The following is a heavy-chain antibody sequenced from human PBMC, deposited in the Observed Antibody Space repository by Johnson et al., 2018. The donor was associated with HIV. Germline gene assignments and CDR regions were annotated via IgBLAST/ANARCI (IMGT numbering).Heavy chain of an antibody. CDR1: GFTFSSNA. CDR3: AKGSGSGWLRDAFDI. D-gene: IGHD6-19*01. V-gene: IGHV3-30*02. Sequence: QVQLVESGGGVVQPGGSLRLSCAASGFTFSSNAMHWVRHAPGKGLEWVAFIVYDGSKKYYADSVKGRFTISRDNSKNTLYLEMNSLRAEDTAVYYCAKGSGSGWLRDAFDIWGQGTMVTVSS. J-gene: IGHJ3*02. CDR2: IVYDGSKK.